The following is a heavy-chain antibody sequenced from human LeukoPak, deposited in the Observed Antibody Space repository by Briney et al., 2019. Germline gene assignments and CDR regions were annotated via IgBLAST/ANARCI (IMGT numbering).Heavy chain of an antibody. J-gene: IGHJ5*02. Sequence: PGGSLRLSCEASGFSFSAAWMTWVRQAPGKGLEWVATIKNDGSDKYYVDSVKGRFTLSRDNAKNSVYLQMNSLRAEDTAVYYCARVWGYCSSTSCSNWFDPWGQGTLVTVSS. CDR3: ARVWGYCSSTSCSNWFDP. V-gene: IGHV3-7*03. CDR2: IKNDGSDK. D-gene: IGHD2-2*01. CDR1: GFSFSAAW.